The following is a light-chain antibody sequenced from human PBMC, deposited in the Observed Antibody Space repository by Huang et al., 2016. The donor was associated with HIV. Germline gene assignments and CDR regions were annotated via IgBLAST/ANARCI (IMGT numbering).Light chain of an antibody. V-gene: IGKV3-15*01. J-gene: IGKJ1*01. Sequence: EMVMTQSPGTLSVSPGDRANISCRASQSVDTDLAWYQQKPGQAPRLLIFGASTRATDVPARFTGTGSGTEFVLTISNVQSEDSAVYYCQEYDFWPPWTFGQGTKVEVK. CDR3: QEYDFWPPWT. CDR2: GAS. CDR1: QSVDTD.